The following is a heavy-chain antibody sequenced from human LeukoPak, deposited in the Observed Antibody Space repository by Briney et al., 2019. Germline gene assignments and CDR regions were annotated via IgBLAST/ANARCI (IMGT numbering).Heavy chain of an antibody. D-gene: IGHD3-10*01. V-gene: IGHV5-51*01. CDR3: VMGGYYPGYFDR. Sequence: GESLKISCKASGYTFRTSWIGWVRLMPGKGLEWMAITYPGDSDTKYGPSFQGQVSISVDTFISTAYLHWSRLKASDTAIYYCVMGGYYPGYFDRWGQGTLVTVSS. CDR1: GYTFRTSW. J-gene: IGHJ4*02. CDR2: TYPGDSDT.